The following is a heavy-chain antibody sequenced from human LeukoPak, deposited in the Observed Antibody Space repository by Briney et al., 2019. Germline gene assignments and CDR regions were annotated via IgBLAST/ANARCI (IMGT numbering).Heavy chain of an antibody. J-gene: IGHJ4*02. D-gene: IGHD5-24*01. CDR1: GFTFSSYE. CDR2: ISSSGSPI. CDR3: ARTMAF. V-gene: IGHV3-48*03. Sequence: PGGSLRLSCTASGFTFSSYEMNWVPQAPGKGLEWVSDISSSGSPIYYADSVKGRFTVSRDNAKNSLYLQMSSLRAEDTAVYYCARTMAFWGQGTLVAVSS.